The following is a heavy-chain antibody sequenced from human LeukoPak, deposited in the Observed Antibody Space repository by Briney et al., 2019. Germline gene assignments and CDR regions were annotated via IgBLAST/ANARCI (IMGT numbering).Heavy chain of an antibody. Sequence: GRSLRLSCAASGFTFSSYGMHWVRQAPGKGLEWVAVIWYDGSNKYYADSVKGRFTISRDNSKSTLYLQMNSLRAEDTAVYYCASPGGDYVGVDYYGMDVWGKGTTVTVSS. CDR3: ASPGGDYVGVDYYGMDV. D-gene: IGHD4-17*01. CDR2: IWYDGSNK. CDR1: GFTFSSYG. V-gene: IGHV3-33*01. J-gene: IGHJ6*04.